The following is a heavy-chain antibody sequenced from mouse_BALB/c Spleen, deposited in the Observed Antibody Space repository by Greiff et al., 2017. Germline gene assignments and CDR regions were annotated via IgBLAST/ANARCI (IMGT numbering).Heavy chain of an antibody. Sequence: EVQVVESGGGLVKPGGSLKLSCAASGFTFSSYAMSWVRQSPEKRLEWVAEISSGGSYTYYPDTVTGRFTISRDNAKNTLYLEMSSLRSEDTAMYYCARRAITTVVASFDYWGQGTTLTVSS. CDR2: ISSGGSYT. CDR3: ARRAITTVVASFDY. CDR1: GFTFSSYA. V-gene: IGHV5-9-4*01. D-gene: IGHD1-1*01. J-gene: IGHJ2*01.